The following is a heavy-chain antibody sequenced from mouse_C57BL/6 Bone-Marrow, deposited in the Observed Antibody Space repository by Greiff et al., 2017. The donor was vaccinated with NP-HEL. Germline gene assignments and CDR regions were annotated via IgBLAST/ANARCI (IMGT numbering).Heavy chain of an antibody. V-gene: IGHV6-3*01. CDR1: GFTFSNYW. D-gene: IGHD1-1*01. CDR3: TAGYYYGSSYSAWFAY. J-gene: IGHJ3*01. Sequence: DVKLVESGGGLVQPGGSMKLSCVASGFTFSNYWMNWVRQSPEKGLEWVAQIRLKSDNYATHYAESVKGRFTISRDDSKSSVYLQMNNVRAEDTGIYYCTAGYYYGSSYSAWFAYWGQGTLVTVSA. CDR2: IRLKSDNYAT.